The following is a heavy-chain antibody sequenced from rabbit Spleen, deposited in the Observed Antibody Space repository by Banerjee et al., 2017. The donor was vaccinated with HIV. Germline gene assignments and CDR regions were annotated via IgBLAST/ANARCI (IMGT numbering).Heavy chain of an antibody. CDR2: IDPVFGTT. CDR3: AREKSGSYGYDL. D-gene: IGHD6-1*01. Sequence: QSLEESGGDLVKPGASLTLTCTASGFSFSSSDWIYWVRRAPGKGLEWIGYIDPVFGTTYYASWAKGRFTISKTSSTTVTLQMTSLTAADTATYFCAREKSGSYGYDLWGPGTLVTVS. CDR1: GFSFSSSDW. J-gene: IGHJ4*01. V-gene: IGHV1S40*01.